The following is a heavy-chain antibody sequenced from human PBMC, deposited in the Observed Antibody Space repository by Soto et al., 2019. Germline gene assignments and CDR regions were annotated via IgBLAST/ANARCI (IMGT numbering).Heavy chain of an antibody. D-gene: IGHD3-9*01. CDR1: GGTFGRYT. Sequence: QVQLVQSGPQVKKPGSSVKVSCTASGGTFGRYTISWVRQAPGQGLEWMGGILPVLGNTNVAQRFQARLTSHAAEATSPAYLEPSSLTPEDTAVYYCARRSVALTGTNAALAHWGQGNLVTVSS. V-gene: IGHV1-69*16. J-gene: IGHJ4*02. CDR2: ILPVLGNT. CDR3: ARRSVALTGTNAALAH.